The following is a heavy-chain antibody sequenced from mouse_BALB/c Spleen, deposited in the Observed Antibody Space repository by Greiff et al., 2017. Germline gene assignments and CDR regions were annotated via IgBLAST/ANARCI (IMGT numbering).Heavy chain of an antibody. J-gene: IGHJ4*01. CDR3: ARWREDGNYDYAMDY. CDR2: ISYSGST. CDR1: GYSITSDYA. D-gene: IGHD2-1*01. Sequence: EVQRVESGPGLVKPSQSLSLTCTVTGYSITSDYAWNWIRQFPGNKLGWMGYISYSGSTSYNPSLKSRTSITRDTSKNQFFLQLNSVTTEDTATYYCARWREDGNYDYAMDYWGQGTSVTVSS. V-gene: IGHV3-2*02.